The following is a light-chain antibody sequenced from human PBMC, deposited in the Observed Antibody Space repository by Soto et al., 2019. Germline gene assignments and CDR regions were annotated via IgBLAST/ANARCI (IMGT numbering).Light chain of an antibody. CDR1: QGISNY. CDR3: QKYNSPPRT. V-gene: IGKV1-27*01. Sequence: DIQMTQSPSTLSASVGDVVTITFRASQGISNYLAWYQQKPGELPKLVIYAASILQTGVPSRFSGSGSGTDFSLTISSLQPEDVATYFCQKYNSPPRTFGQGTKVDIK. CDR2: AAS. J-gene: IGKJ1*01.